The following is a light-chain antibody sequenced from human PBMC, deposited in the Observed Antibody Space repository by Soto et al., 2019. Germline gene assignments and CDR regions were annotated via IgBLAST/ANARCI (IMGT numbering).Light chain of an antibody. CDR2: DVS. Sequence: QSALTQPRSVSGSAQQSVTISCTRTSSEVGDYSYVSWYQQYPGKAPKLVIYDVSKRPSGVPDRFSGSKSGNTASLTISGRQAEDEADYYCCSFAGSYTFWVFGGGTKLTVL. CDR3: CSFAGSYTFWV. V-gene: IGLV2-11*01. J-gene: IGLJ3*02. CDR1: SSEVGDYSY.